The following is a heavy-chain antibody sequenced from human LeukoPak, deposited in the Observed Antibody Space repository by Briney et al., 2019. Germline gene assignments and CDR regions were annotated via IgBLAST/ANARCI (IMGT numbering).Heavy chain of an antibody. CDR1: GFTFSSYA. V-gene: IGHV3-23*01. CDR3: AKDVSVSYYYDSSVSPAFDN. J-gene: IGHJ4*02. CDR2: ISGRGGST. D-gene: IGHD3-22*01. Sequence: GGSLRLSCAASGFTFSSYAMSWVRQAPGKGLEWVSGISGRGGSTYYADSVKGRFTISRDNSKNTLYLQMNSLRAEDTAVYYCAKDVSVSYYYDSSVSPAFDNWGQGTLVTVSS.